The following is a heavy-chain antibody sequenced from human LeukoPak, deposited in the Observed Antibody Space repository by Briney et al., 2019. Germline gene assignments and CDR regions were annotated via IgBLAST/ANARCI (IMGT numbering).Heavy chain of an antibody. V-gene: IGHV3-30*02. CDR3: AKEESALNYYDSSGYYYYYYMDV. CDR2: IRYDGSNK. Sequence: GGSLRLSCAASGFTFSSYGMHWVRQAPGKGLEWVAFIRYDGSNKYYADSVKGRFTISRDNSKNTLYLQMNSLRAEDTAVYYCAKEESALNYYDSSGYYYYYYMDVWGKGTTVTISS. J-gene: IGHJ6*03. D-gene: IGHD3-22*01. CDR1: GFTFSSYG.